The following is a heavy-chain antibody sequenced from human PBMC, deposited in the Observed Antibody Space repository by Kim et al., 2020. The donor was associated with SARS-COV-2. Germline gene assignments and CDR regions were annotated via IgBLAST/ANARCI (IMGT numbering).Heavy chain of an antibody. CDR2: INAGNGNT. CDR3: ARGVRSGYGHFDY. J-gene: IGHJ4*02. V-gene: IGHV1-3*01. Sequence: ASVKVSCKASGYTFTSYAMHWVRQAPGQRLEWMGWINAGNGNTKYSQKFQGRVTITRDTSASTAYMELSSLRSEDTAVYYCARGVRSGYGHFDYWGQGTLVTVSS. D-gene: IGHD5-12*01. CDR1: GYTFTSYA.